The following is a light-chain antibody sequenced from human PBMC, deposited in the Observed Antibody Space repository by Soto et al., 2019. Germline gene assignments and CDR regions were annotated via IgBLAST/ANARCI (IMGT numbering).Light chain of an antibody. V-gene: IGKV3-15*01. Sequence: EIVMTQSPATLSVSPGERATLSCRASQSVSSNLAWYQQKPGQAPRLLIYGASTRATVIPARFSGSGSGTEFTLTISRLEPEDFAVYYCQQYGSSGTFGQGTKVDIK. CDR1: QSVSSN. J-gene: IGKJ1*01. CDR2: GAS. CDR3: QQYGSSGT.